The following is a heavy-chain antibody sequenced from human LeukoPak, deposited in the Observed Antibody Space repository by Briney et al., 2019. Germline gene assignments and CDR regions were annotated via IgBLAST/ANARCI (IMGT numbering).Heavy chain of an antibody. Sequence: PGGSLRLSCAASGFTFSHYNMNWVRQAPGKGLEWVSSISSSSIYIYYADSVKGRFTISRDNAKNSLYLQMNSLRAEDTAVYFCTRGGVDYWGQGTLVTVSS. CDR3: TRGGVDY. CDR2: ISSSSIYI. J-gene: IGHJ4*02. V-gene: IGHV3-21*01. CDR1: GFTFSHYN.